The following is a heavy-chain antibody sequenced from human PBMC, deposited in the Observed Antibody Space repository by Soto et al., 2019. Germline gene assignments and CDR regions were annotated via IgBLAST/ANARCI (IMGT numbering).Heavy chain of an antibody. CDR1: GYTFITYY. V-gene: IGHV1-46*01. Sequence: ASVKVSCKASGYTFITYYIHWVRQAPGQGLEWMGIINPRSGKTTYAQKFQGRVTMTRDTSASTAYMTLTSLTSEDTAMYFCAREASVSRWAPPLDSWGQGSPVTVSS. D-gene: IGHD6-13*01. CDR2: INPRSGKT. J-gene: IGHJ4*02. CDR3: AREASVSRWAPPLDS.